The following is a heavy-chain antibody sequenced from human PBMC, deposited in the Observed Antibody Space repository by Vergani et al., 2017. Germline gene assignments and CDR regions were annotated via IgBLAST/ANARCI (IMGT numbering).Heavy chain of an antibody. CDR1: GYTFTGYY. CDR3: AREAXEGGNNWNYRLENWFDP. Sequence: QVQLVQSGAEVKKPGASVKVSCKASGYTFTGYYMHWVRQAPGQGLEWMGRINPNSGGTNYAQKFQGRVTMTRDTSISTADMELGRLRSDDTAVDYCAREAXEGGNNWNYRLENWFDPWGQGTLVTVSS. V-gene: IGHV1-2*06. CDR2: INPNSGGT. J-gene: IGHJ5*02. D-gene: IGHD1-7*01.